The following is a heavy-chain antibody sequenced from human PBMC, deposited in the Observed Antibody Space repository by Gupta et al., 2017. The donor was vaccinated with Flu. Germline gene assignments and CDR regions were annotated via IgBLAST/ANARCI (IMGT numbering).Heavy chain of an antibody. J-gene: IGHJ4*02. Sequence: VQLQESGPGLVKPSETLSLTCTVPGRSISSYYGSWIRQPPGKGLEWIGYIYYSGSTNYNPSLKSRVTISVDTSKNQFSLKLSSVTAADTAVYYCARAWGSRGVNTVDYWGQGTLVTVSS. D-gene: IGHD3-16*01. CDR2: IYYSGST. CDR3: ARAWGSRGVNTVDY. V-gene: IGHV4-59*01. CDR1: GRSISSYY.